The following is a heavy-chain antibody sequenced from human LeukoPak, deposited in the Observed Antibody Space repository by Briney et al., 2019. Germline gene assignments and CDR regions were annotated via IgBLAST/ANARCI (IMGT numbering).Heavy chain of an antibody. V-gene: IGHV5-51*01. CDR2: IYPGDSDT. CDR1: GYSFTSYW. CDR3: ARGESMDAFDI. D-gene: IGHD3-10*01. J-gene: IGHJ3*02. Sequence: HGESLKISCQASGYSFTSYWIGWVRQMPGKGLEWMGLIYPGDSDTRYSPSFQGQVTISADKSISTAYLQWSSLKASDTAMYYCARGESMDAFDIWGQGTMVTVSS.